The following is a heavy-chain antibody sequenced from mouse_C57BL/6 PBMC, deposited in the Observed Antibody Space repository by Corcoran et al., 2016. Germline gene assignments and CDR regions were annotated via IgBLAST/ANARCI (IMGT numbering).Heavy chain of an antibody. CDR3: ARSHYSTWFAY. CDR2: IFPGSGST. CDR1: GYTFTDYY. J-gene: IGHJ3*01. V-gene: IGHV1-75*01. Sequence: QVQRQQTGPELVKPRASVKISCKASGYTFTDYYINWVKQMPGQGLEWIGWIFPGSGSTYYNEKFKGKATLTVDKSSSTAYMLLSSLTSEDSAVYFCARSHYSTWFAYWGQGTLVTVSA. D-gene: IGHD2-5*01.